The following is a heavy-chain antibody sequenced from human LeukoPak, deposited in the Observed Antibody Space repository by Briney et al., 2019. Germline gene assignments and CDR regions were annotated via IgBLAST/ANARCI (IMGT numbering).Heavy chain of an antibody. Sequence: GGSLRLSCAASGLTFSNYAMSWVRQAPGKGLEWVSVISGNGGSTYYADSVRGRFTISRDNSKNTLYLQMNSLRAEDTAVYYCAKGNQWLVQSYFDYWGQGTLVTVSS. V-gene: IGHV3-23*01. J-gene: IGHJ4*02. CDR2: ISGNGGST. CDR3: AKGNQWLVQSYFDY. CDR1: GLTFSNYA. D-gene: IGHD6-19*01.